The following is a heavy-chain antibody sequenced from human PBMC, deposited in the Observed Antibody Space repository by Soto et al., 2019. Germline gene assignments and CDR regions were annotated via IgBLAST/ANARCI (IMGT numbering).Heavy chain of an antibody. CDR1: GYTFTSYY. J-gene: IGHJ3*02. CDR3: ARGDSSGYYDAFDI. D-gene: IGHD3-22*01. V-gene: IGHV1-46*01. Sequence: ASVKVSCKASGYTFTSYYIHWVRQPPGQGLEWMGIINPSGGSTSYAQKFQGRVTMTRDTSTSTVYMELSSLRSEDTAVYYCARGDSSGYYDAFDISGQGTMVTV. CDR2: INPSGGST.